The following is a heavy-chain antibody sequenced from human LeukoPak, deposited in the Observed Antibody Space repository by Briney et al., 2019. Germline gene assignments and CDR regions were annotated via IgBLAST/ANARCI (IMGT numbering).Heavy chain of an antibody. CDR1: GFTFSSYA. CDR2: ISGSGGST. D-gene: IGHD6-13*01. Sequence: GGSLRLSCAASGFTFSSYAMSWVRQAPGKGLEWVSAISGSGGSTYYADSVKGRFTISRDNAKNSLYLQINSLRAEDTAVYYCARGGRQLVLWGGQGTLVTVSS. J-gene: IGHJ4*02. CDR3: ARGGRQLVLW. V-gene: IGHV3-23*01.